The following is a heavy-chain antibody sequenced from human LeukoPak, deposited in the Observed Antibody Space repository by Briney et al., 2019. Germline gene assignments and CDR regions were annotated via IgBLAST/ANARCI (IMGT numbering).Heavy chain of an antibody. CDR3: ARVHPHGYSDY. CDR1: GGSINNNFCS. Sequence: SETLSLACVVSGGSINNNFCSWSWLRQPPGKGLEWIGCVDHSENNPSLKSRATISVDRSRNQFSLKLSSVSAADTAVYYCARVHPHGYSDYWGQGALVTVSS. V-gene: IGHV4-30-2*01. CDR2: VDHSE. J-gene: IGHJ4*02. D-gene: IGHD5-24*01.